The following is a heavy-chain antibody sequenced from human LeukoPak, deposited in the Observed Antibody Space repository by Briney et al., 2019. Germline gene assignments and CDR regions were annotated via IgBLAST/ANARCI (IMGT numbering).Heavy chain of an antibody. CDR1: GDSITNYY. V-gene: IGHV4-59*08. Sequence: SETLSLSCTVSGDSITNYYWSWIRQPPGKGLECIGYIYSSGTTNYNPSLKSRVTLSIGTSKNQFSLKLSSVTAADTAVYYCARLLRQTSVGPDLYYFDYWGQGTLVTVSS. CDR3: ARLLRQTSVGPDLYYFDY. D-gene: IGHD2-2*02. J-gene: IGHJ4*02. CDR2: IYSSGTT.